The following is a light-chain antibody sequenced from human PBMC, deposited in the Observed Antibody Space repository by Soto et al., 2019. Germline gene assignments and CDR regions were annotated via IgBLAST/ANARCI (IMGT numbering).Light chain of an antibody. CDR3: QQYNSSLFS. Sequence: DIQMTQSPSTLSASVGDRVTITCRASQSISSWLAWYQQKPGKAPKLLIYDASSLESGVPSRFSGSGSGTEFTLTISSVQPDDFATYYYQQYNSSLFSFGPGPKVDIK. J-gene: IGKJ3*01. CDR2: DAS. V-gene: IGKV1-5*01. CDR1: QSISSW.